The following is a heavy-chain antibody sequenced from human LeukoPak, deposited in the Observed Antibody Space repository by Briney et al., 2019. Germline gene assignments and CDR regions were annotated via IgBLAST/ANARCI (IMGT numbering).Heavy chain of an antibody. D-gene: IGHD2-2*03. J-gene: IGHJ4*02. CDR2: ISSSGGII. CDR3: ARDLGIVTGFDY. V-gene: IGHV3-48*03. CDR1: AFTFSSYA. Sequence: PGGSLRLSCAASAFTFSSYAMNWVRQAPGKGLEWVSYISSSGGIIYYADSVKGRFTISRDNTKNSLYLQMNSLRADDTAVYYCARDLGIVTGFDYWGQGTLVTVSS.